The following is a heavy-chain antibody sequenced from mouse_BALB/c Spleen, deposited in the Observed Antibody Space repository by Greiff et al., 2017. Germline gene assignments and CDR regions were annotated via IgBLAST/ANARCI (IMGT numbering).Heavy chain of an antibody. CDR1: GYSITSDYA. CDR3: ARSSITTGYFDY. Sequence: EVQLQESGPGLVKPSQSLSLTCTVTGYSITSDYAWNWIRQFPGNKLEWMGYISYSGSTSYNPSLKSRISITRDTSKNQFFLQLNSVTTEDTATYYCARSSITTGYFDYWGQGTTLTVSS. J-gene: IGHJ2*01. V-gene: IGHV3-2*02. D-gene: IGHD1-1*01. CDR2: ISYSGST.